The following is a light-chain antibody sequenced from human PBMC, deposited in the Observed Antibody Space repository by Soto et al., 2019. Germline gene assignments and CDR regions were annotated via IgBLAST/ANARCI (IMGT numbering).Light chain of an antibody. J-gene: IGLJ2*01. CDR1: SSDVGGYNY. CDR2: EVS. CDR3: SSYTSSSTVV. Sequence: QSALTQPASVSGSPGQSITISCTGTSSDVGGYNYVSWYQQHPGKAPKLMIYEVSYRPSGVSNRFSGSKSGHTASLTISGLQAENEADHYCSSYTSSSTVVFVGGTKVTVL. V-gene: IGLV2-14*01.